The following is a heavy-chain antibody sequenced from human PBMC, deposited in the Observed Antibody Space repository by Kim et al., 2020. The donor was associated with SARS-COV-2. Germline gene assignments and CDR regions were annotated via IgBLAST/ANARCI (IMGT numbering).Heavy chain of an antibody. CDR2: IIPIFGTA. D-gene: IGHD6-6*01. CDR3: ARDRGYSSSSSGYYYYYYGMDV. CDR1: GGTFRSYA. J-gene: IGHJ6*02. V-gene: IGHV1-69*13. Sequence: SVKVSCKASGGTFRSYAISWVRQAPGQGLEWMGGIIPIFGTANYAQKFQGRVTITADESTSTAYMELSSLRSEDTAVYYCARDRGYSSSSSGYYYYYYGMDVWGQGTTVTVSS.